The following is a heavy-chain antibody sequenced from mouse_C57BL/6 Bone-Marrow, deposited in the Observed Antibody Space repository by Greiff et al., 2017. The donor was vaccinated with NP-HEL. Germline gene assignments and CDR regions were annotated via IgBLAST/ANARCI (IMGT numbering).Heavy chain of an antibody. CDR1: GFTFSSYA. J-gene: IGHJ4*01. CDR2: ISDGGSYT. Sequence: EVHLVESGGGLVKPGGSLKLSCAASGFTFSSYAMSWVRQTPEKRLEWVATISDGGSYTYYPDNVKGRFTISRDNAKNNLYLQMSHLKSEDTAMYYCARDPSYYPYAMDYWGQGTSVTVSS. V-gene: IGHV5-4*01. D-gene: IGHD2-10*01. CDR3: ARDPSYYPYAMDY.